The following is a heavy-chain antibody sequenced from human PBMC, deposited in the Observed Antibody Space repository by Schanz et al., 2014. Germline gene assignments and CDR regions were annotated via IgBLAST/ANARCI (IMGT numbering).Heavy chain of an antibody. D-gene: IGHD6-13*01. V-gene: IGHV3-7*01. CDR3: VSQTGSPNY. CDR1: GFTFSGFW. Sequence: EVQLAESGGGLVQPGGSLRLSCAASGFTFSGFWMTWVRQAPGKGLEWVANIKKDGSEKYYVDSVEGRFTISRDNAKRSLFLQMNSLRVEDTAVYFCVSQTGSPNYWGQGTLXTVSS. J-gene: IGHJ4*02. CDR2: IKKDGSEK.